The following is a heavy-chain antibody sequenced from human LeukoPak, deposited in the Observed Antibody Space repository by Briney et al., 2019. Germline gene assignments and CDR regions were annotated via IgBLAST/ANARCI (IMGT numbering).Heavy chain of an antibody. CDR3: ARDRGSGGNHFDY. D-gene: IGHD3-16*01. V-gene: IGHV1-2*06. Sequence: ASVKVSCKASGYVFSGYYIHWVRQAPGQGLEWMGRINPNSGDTNYMQKFQGRGTMTRDTSISTAYMDLRRLKSDDTAVYYCARDRGSGGNHFDYWGQGTLVTVSS. J-gene: IGHJ4*02. CDR1: GYVFSGYY. CDR2: INPNSGDT.